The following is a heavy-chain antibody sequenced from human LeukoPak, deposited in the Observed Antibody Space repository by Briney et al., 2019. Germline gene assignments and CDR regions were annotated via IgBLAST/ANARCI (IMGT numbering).Heavy chain of an antibody. CDR1: GFTFSSYG. CDR2: ISGSGGNT. Sequence: GGSLRLSCAASGFTFSSYGMNWVRQAPGKGLEWVSAISGSGGNTYYADSVKGRFTISRDNSKNTLYLQMNSLRADDTALYYCAKDLRLSVGTSPFDYWGQGTLVTVSS. V-gene: IGHV3-23*01. J-gene: IGHJ4*02. CDR3: AKDLRLSVGTSPFDY. D-gene: IGHD4-23*01.